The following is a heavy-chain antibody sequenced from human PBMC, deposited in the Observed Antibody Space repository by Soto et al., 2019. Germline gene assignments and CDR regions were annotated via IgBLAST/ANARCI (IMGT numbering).Heavy chain of an antibody. V-gene: IGHV3-33*01. CDR1: GFTFAGYG. Sequence: QVHLVESGGGVVQPGKSLRLSCAASGFTFAGYGMHWVRQAPGKGLEWVAVIWNDGNKKYYADSVKGRFTISRDNSQNTLYLKMDSLRVEDTAVYSCARVNGDGWGIFDSWGPGTLVTVSS. J-gene: IGHJ4*02. CDR3: ARVNGDGWGIFDS. D-gene: IGHD6-19*01. CDR2: IWNDGNKK.